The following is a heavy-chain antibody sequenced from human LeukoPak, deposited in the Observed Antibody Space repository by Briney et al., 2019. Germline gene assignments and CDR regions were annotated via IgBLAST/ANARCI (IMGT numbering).Heavy chain of an antibody. CDR3: ARHVSLLDYFDY. D-gene: IGHD3-10*01. CDR1: GGSISSSNFY. CDR2: IYYSGST. Sequence: SETLSLTCTVSGGSISSSNFYWGWIRQPPGKGLEWIGGIYYSGSTSYNPSLKSRVTISVDTSKNQFSLKLGSVTAADTAVYYCARHVSLLDYFDYWGQGTLVTVPS. J-gene: IGHJ4*02. V-gene: IGHV4-39*01.